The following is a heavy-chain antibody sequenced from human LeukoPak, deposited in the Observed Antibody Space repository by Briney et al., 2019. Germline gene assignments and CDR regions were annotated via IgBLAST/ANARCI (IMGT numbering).Heavy chain of an antibody. D-gene: IGHD2-15*01. CDR2: INHSGST. CDR1: GGSFSGYY. CDR3: AGGVAATPSTGY. V-gene: IGHV4-34*01. J-gene: IGHJ4*02. Sequence: PSETLSLTCADYGGSFSGYYWSWIRQPPGKGLEWIGEINHSGSTNYNPSLKSRVTISVDTSKNQFSLKLSSVTAADTAVYYCAGGVAATPSTGYWGQGTLVTVSS.